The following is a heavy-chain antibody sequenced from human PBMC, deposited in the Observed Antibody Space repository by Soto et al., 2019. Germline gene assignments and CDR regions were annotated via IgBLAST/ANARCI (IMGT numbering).Heavy chain of an antibody. CDR2: IYYSGST. V-gene: IGHV4-39*01. D-gene: IGHD6-13*01. Sequence: SETLSLTCTVSGGSISSSSYYWGWIRQPPGKGLEWIGSIYYSGSTYYNPSLKSRVTISVDTSKNQFSLKLSSVTAADTAVYYCARHLGQQLVPKYYYYYYMDVWGKGTTVTVSS. CDR1: GGSISSSSYY. J-gene: IGHJ6*03. CDR3: ARHLGQQLVPKYYYYYYMDV.